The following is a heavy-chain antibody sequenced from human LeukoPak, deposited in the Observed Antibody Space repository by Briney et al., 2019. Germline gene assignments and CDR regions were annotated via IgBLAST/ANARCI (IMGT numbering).Heavy chain of an antibody. CDR3: ARAGSLWFGETHDY. CDR2: IIPILGIA. CDR1: GGTFSSYA. D-gene: IGHD3-10*01. J-gene: IGHJ4*02. Sequence: ASVKVSCKASGGTFSSYAISWVRQAPGQGLEWMGRIIPILGIANYAQKFQGRVTITADKSTSTAYMELSSLRSEDTAVYYCARAGSLWFGETHDYWGQGTLVTVSS. V-gene: IGHV1-69*04.